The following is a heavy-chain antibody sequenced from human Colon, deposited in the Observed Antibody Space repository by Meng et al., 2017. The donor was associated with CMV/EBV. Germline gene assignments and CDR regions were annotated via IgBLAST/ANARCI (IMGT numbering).Heavy chain of an antibody. CDR2: IKTKDEGDTT. V-gene: IGHV3-15*06. CDR1: GFTFRTAW. CDR3: LTRPRDSDFHY. Sequence: GGSLRLSCEGSGFTFRTAWMNWVRQAPGKGLEWVGRIKTKDEGDTTTYAEPVKARFTMSRDDSQNTLYLQMNSLTTEDTGVDYCLTRPRDSDFHYWGQGTLVTVSS. D-gene: IGHD4-11*01. J-gene: IGHJ4*02.